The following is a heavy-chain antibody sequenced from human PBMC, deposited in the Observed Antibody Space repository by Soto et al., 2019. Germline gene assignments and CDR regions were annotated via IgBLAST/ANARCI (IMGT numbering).Heavy chain of an antibody. CDR3: AKWSYLDY. V-gene: IGHV3-23*01. CDR2: ISGSDGKT. Sequence: GGSLRLSCTTSGFSFASFAMTWVRQAPGKGLEWVATISGSDGKTYYADSVKGRFSISRDASRNTLYLQMNSLRADDTAIYYCAKWSYLDYWGQGTRVTVSS. CDR1: GFSFASFA. D-gene: IGHD3-3*01. J-gene: IGHJ4*02.